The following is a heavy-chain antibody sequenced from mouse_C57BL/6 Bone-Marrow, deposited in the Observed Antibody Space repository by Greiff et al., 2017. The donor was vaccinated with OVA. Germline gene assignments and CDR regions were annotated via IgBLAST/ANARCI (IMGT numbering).Heavy chain of an antibody. V-gene: IGHV1-22*01. CDR1: GYTFTDYN. CDR3: AREISISDYYGSSLSMDY. CDR2: INPNNGGT. D-gene: IGHD1-1*01. Sequence: EVQLQESGPELVKPGASVKMSCKASGYTFTDYNMHWVKQSHGKSLEWIGYINPNNGGTSYNQKFKGKATLTVNKSSSTAYMELRSLTSEDSAVYYCAREISISDYYGSSLSMDYWGQGTSVTVSS. J-gene: IGHJ4*01.